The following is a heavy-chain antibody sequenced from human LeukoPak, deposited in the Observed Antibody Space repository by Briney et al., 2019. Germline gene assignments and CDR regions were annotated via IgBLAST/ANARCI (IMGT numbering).Heavy chain of an antibody. V-gene: IGHV4-30-4*08. CDR2: IYYSGST. Sequence: PSQTLSLTCTVSGASISSGDYYWSWIRQPPGKGLEWIGYIYYSGSTYYNPSLKSRVTISVDTSKDQFSLKLSSVTAADTAVYYCARGVVGYYMDVWGKGTTVTVSS. J-gene: IGHJ6*03. CDR3: ARGVVGYYMDV. CDR1: GASISSGDYY.